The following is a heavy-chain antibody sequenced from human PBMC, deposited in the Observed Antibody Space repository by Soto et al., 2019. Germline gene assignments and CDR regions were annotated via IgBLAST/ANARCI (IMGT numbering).Heavy chain of an antibody. D-gene: IGHD1-26*01. CDR3: ARASGESYPGSRVFVS. Sequence: GGSLRLSCAASGFTFSNNATSWVRQAPGKGLELVSIVTNTGGDKLYADSVKGRFIISRDNSKNTLYLQMNSLRAEDTAIYYCARASGESYPGSRVFVSWGQGTRVTVSS. J-gene: IGHJ4*02. CDR2: VTNTGGDK. CDR1: GFTFSNNA. V-gene: IGHV3-23*01.